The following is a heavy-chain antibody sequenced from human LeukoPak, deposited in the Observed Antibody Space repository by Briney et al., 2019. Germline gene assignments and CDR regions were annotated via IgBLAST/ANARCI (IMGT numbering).Heavy chain of an antibody. D-gene: IGHD3-22*01. CDR2: IYTSGST. Sequence: PSQTLSLTCTVSGGSISSGSYYWSWIRQPAGKGLEWIGRIYTSGSTNYNPSLKSRVTISVDTSKNQFSLKLSSVTAADTAVYYCAKTYYYDSSGARFDYWGQGTLVTVSS. J-gene: IGHJ4*02. CDR1: GGSISSGSYY. V-gene: IGHV4-61*02. CDR3: AKTYYYDSSGARFDY.